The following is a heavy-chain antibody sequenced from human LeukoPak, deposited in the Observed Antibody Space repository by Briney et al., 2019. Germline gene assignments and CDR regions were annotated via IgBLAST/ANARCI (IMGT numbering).Heavy chain of an antibody. J-gene: IGHJ4*02. D-gene: IGHD6-6*01. CDR3: ASPGALYSSSSGYFGY. CDR1: GGSFSGYY. V-gene: IGHV4-34*01. Sequence: SETLSLTCAVYGGSFSGYYWSWIRQPPGKGLEWIGEINHSGSTNYNPSLKSRVTISVDTSKNQFSLKLSSVTAADTAVYYCASPGALYSSSSGYFGYWGQGTLVTVSS. CDR2: INHSGST.